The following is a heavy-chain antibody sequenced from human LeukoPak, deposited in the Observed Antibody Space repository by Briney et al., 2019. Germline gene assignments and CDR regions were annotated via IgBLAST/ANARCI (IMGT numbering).Heavy chain of an antibody. CDR3: ARDIYYDSSGYYGSVY. CDR1: GFTFSSYG. V-gene: IGHV3-30*03. Sequence: GGSLRLSCAASGFTFSSYGMHWVRQAPGKGLEWVAVISYDGSNKYYADSVKGRFTISRDNSKNTVYLQINSLRAEDTAVYYCARDIYYDSSGYYGSVYWGQGTLVTVSS. CDR2: ISYDGSNK. J-gene: IGHJ4*02. D-gene: IGHD3-22*01.